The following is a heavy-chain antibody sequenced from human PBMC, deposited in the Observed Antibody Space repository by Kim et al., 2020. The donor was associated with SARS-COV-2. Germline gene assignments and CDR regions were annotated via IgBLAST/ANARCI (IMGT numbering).Heavy chain of an antibody. D-gene: IGHD3-3*01. CDR2: IDNAGVT. J-gene: IGHJ3*01. CDR3: VRGANLDHVGGFAF. Sequence: GGSLRLSCAASGFTFSTYDMHWVRLGTGKGLEWVSAIDNAGVTYYPGSAKSRFTISREKAKTSLHLHMNSLRDEDTAVYYCVRGANLDHVGGFAFWGRGT. CDR1: GFTFSTYD. V-gene: IGHV3-13*01.